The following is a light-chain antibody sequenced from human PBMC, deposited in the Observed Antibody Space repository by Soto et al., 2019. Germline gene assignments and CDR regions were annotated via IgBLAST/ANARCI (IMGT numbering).Light chain of an antibody. CDR2: RNN. J-gene: IGLJ3*02. CDR1: SYNIGSNY. V-gene: IGLV1-47*01. Sequence: QSVLTQPPSASGTPGQRVTISCSGSSYNIGSNYVYWHQQFPGTAPRLLIYRNNQRPSGVPDRFSGSKSGTSASRAISGLRSEDEADYYCAAWDDSLSGWVFGGGTKLTVL. CDR3: AAWDDSLSGWV.